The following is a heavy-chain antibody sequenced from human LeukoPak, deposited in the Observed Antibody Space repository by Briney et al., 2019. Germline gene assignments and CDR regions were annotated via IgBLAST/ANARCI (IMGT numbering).Heavy chain of an antibody. V-gene: IGHV4-59*12. CDR1: GGSITSYY. CDR2: IDYSGST. D-gene: IGHD2-2*02. Sequence: PSETLSLTCTVSGGSITSYYWSWIRQPPGKELEWIGYIDYSGSTNYSPSLKSRVTITVDTSKNQFSLKLSSVTAADTAVYYCARGKGYCSSTSCYTGRQYYYYYMDVWGKGTTVTVSS. CDR3: ARGKGYCSSTSCYTGRQYYYYYMDV. J-gene: IGHJ6*03.